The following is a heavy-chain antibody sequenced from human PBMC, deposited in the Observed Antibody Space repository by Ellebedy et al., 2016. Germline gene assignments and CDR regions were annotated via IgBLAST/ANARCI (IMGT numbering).Heavy chain of an antibody. CDR1: GFTFSSYW. D-gene: IGHD3-16*01. V-gene: IGHV3-7*03. J-gene: IGHJ4*02. Sequence: GESLKISXAASGFTFSSYWMSWVRQAPGKGLEWVANIKEDGSEKHYVDSVKGRFTISRDNAKNSLYLQMNSLRVEDTAVYYCARALIGGKNYWGQGTLVTVSS. CDR3: ARALIGGKNY. CDR2: IKEDGSEK.